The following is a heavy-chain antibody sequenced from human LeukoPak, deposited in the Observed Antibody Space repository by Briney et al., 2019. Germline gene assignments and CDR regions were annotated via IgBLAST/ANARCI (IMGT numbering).Heavy chain of an antibody. D-gene: IGHD2-15*01. CDR1: GYTFTGYY. V-gene: IGHV1-2*02. Sequence: ASVKVSCKASGYTFTGYYMHWVRQAPGQGLEWMGWINPNSGGTNYAQKFQGRVTMTRDTSISTAYMELSRLRSDDTAVYYCAREVVVAATGFDCWGQGALVTVSS. J-gene: IGHJ4*02. CDR2: INPNSGGT. CDR3: AREVVVAATGFDC.